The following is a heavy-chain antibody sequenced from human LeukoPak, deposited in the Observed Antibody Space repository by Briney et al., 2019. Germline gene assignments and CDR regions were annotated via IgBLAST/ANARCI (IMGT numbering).Heavy chain of an antibody. CDR3: ARLDYYGSGSQWYFDY. J-gene: IGHJ4*02. D-gene: IGHD3-10*01. CDR1: GYTFTSYD. CDR2: IIPILGIA. Sequence: SVKVSCKASGYTFTSYDINWVRQAPGQGLEWMGRIIPILGIANYAQKFQGRVTITADKSTSTAYMELSSLRSEDTAVYYCARLDYYGSGSQWYFDYWGQGTLVTVSS. V-gene: IGHV1-69*04.